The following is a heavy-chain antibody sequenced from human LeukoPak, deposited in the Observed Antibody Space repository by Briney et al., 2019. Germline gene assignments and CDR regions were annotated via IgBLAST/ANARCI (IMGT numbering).Heavy chain of an antibody. Sequence: SETLSLTCAVSGYSISSGYYWGWIRQPPGKGLEGIGSIYHSGSTYYNPSLKSRVTISVDTSKNQFSLKLSSVTAADTAVYYCATTGTKSDYWGQGTLVTVSS. D-gene: IGHD1-7*01. J-gene: IGHJ4*02. CDR1: GYSISSGYY. CDR3: ATTGTKSDY. V-gene: IGHV4-38-2*01. CDR2: IYHSGST.